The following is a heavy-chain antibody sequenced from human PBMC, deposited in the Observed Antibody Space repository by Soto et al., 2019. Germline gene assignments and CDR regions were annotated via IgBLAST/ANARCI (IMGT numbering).Heavy chain of an antibody. D-gene: IGHD2-2*01. J-gene: IGHJ5*02. CDR3: ASGSPIVQGVWFDP. Sequence: QVQLQPWGAGLLKPSETLSLTCAVYGGSFSGYYWSWIRQPPGKGLEWIGEINHSGSTNYNPSLKSRVTISVDTSKNQFSLKLSSVTAADTAVYYCASGSPIVQGVWFDPWGQGTLVTVSS. CDR1: GGSFSGYY. V-gene: IGHV4-34*01. CDR2: INHSGST.